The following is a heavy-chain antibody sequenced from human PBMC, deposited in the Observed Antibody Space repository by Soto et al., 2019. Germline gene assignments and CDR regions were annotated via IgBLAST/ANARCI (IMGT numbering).Heavy chain of an antibody. CDR1: GASVSGQY. CDR3: ARGGITMAWNYYYYGMDV. D-gene: IGHD3-10*01. CDR2: IIPTGST. J-gene: IGHJ6*02. V-gene: IGHV4-34*01. Sequence: LSETLSLTCAVSGASVSGQYWSWVRQPPGKGLEWVGEIIPTGSTTYNPSLKSRLSFSLDTSKNHFSLNLSSVSVADTAVYYCARGGITMAWNYYYYGMDVWGQGTTVTVSS.